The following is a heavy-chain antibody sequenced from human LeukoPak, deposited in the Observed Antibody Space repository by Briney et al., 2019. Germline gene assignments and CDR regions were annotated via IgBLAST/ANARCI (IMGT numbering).Heavy chain of an antibody. V-gene: IGHV3-23*01. Sequence: GSLRLSCAASGFTSSSYAMSWVRQAPGKGLEWVSAISGSGGSTYYADSVKGRFTISRDNAKNSLYLQMNSLRAEDTAVYYCARGDGYNYRLDYWGQGTLVTVSS. CDR2: ISGSGGST. J-gene: IGHJ4*02. CDR3: ARGDGYNYRLDY. CDR1: GFTSSSYA. D-gene: IGHD5-24*01.